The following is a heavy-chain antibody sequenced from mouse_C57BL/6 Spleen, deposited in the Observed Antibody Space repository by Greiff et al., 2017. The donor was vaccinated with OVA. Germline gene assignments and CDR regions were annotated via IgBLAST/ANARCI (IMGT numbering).Heavy chain of an antibody. D-gene: IGHD1-1*02. Sequence: EVQLQQSGAELVKPGASVKLSCTASGFNIKDYYMHWVKQRTEQGLEWIGRIDPEDGETTYAPKFQGKATITADTSSNTAYLQLSSLTSEDTAVYYCARGSGLADWGQGTLVTVSA. CDR1: GFNIKDYY. J-gene: IGHJ3*01. V-gene: IGHV14-2*01. CDR2: IDPEDGET. CDR3: ARGSGLAD.